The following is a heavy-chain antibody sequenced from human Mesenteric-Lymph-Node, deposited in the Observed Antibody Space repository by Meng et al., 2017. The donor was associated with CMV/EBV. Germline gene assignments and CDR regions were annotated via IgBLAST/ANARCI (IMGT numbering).Heavy chain of an antibody. Sequence: GESLKISCAASGFTFSSYSMNWVRQAPGKGLEWVSYISSSSTIYYADSVKGRFTISRDNAKNSLYLQMNSLRAEDTAVYYCARDSGQAVIDYYGMDVWGQGTTVTVSS. CDR2: ISSSSTI. CDR1: GFTFSSYS. J-gene: IGHJ6*02. CDR3: ARDSGQAVIDYYGMDV. V-gene: IGHV3-48*04.